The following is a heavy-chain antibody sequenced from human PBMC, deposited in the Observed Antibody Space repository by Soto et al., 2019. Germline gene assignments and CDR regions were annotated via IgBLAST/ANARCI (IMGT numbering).Heavy chain of an antibody. CDR3: ARDFDCADGVCYTGYYYYGLDV. D-gene: IGHD2-8*01. Sequence: GASVKVSCKASGYSITNYDIHWVRQAAGLGLEWMGWMNAGNDKTNYTQKFQGRVTITRDTSTSTVYMELSSLRSEDTAVYYCARDFDCADGVCYTGYYYYGLDVWGQGTTVTVSS. CDR2: MNAGNDKT. CDR1: GYSITNYD. J-gene: IGHJ6*02. V-gene: IGHV1-3*01.